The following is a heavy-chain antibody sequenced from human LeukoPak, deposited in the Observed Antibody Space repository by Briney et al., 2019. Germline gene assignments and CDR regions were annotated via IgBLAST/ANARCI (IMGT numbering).Heavy chain of an antibody. J-gene: IGHJ4*02. CDR1: GFTFSSYP. CDR3: AKSKFATSGYDGSLDF. D-gene: IGHD5-12*01. V-gene: IGHV3-23*01. Sequence: GGSLRLSCTASGFTFSSYPMTWVRQAPGKGLEWVSAISGSGGSTYYAASVKGRFTISRDTSKNTLYLQMNSLRAEDTAVYYCAKSKFATSGYDGSLDFWGQGTLVTVSS. CDR2: ISGSGGST.